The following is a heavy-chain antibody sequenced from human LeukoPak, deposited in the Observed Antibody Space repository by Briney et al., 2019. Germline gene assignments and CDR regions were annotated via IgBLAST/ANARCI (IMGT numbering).Heavy chain of an antibody. CDR3: AKDYDTLTGYYSLIDY. D-gene: IGHD3-9*01. CDR2: ISGSGGST. CDR1: GFTFSSYA. Sequence: GGSLRLSCAASGFTFSSYAMSWVRQALGEGVEWVSVISGSGGSTSYADSVKGGFTVSRDNSKNMLYLQMNSLRAEDTAVYYCAKDYDTLTGYYSLIDYWGQGTLVSVSS. J-gene: IGHJ4*02. V-gene: IGHV3-23*01.